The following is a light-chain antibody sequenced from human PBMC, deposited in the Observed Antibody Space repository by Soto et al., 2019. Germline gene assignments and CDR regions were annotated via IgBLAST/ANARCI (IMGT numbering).Light chain of an antibody. V-gene: IGKV1-27*01. CDR2: AAS. J-gene: IGKJ1*01. CDR3: QKYNSAPWT. Sequence: DIQMTQSPSSLSASVGDRVTITCRASQVISNYLAWYQQKPGKVPKLLIYAASTLQSGVPFRFSGSGSGTDFPLTISSLQPEDVATYYCQKYNSAPWTFGQGTKVEIK. CDR1: QVISNY.